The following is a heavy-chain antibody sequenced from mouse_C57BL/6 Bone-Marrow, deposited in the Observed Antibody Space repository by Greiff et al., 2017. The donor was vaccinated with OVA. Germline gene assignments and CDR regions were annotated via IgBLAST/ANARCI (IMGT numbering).Heavy chain of an antibody. V-gene: IGHV2-2*01. J-gene: IGHJ3*01. D-gene: IGHD1-1*01. CDR1: GFSLTSYG. Sequence: VKLMESGPGLVQPSQSLSITCTVSGFSLTSYGVHWVRQSPGKGLEWLGVLWSGGSTDYNAAFISRLSISKDNSKSQVFFKMNSLQADDTAIYYCARPDYYGSSPFAYWGQGTLVTVSA. CDR2: LWSGGST. CDR3: ARPDYYGSSPFAY.